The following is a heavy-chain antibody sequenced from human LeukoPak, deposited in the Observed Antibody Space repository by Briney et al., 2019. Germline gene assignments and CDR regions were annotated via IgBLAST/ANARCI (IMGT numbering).Heavy chain of an antibody. Sequence: GGSLRLSCAASGFTFTSYAMRWVRQAPGKGLECVSTVSGSGGSTYYADSVKGRFTISRDNSKNTVYLQMNSLRAEDTAVYYCARDGFLEWSAPYYYYGMDVWGQGTTVTVSS. V-gene: IGHV3-23*01. J-gene: IGHJ6*02. D-gene: IGHD3-3*01. CDR3: ARDGFLEWSAPYYYYGMDV. CDR2: VSGSGGST. CDR1: GFTFTSYA.